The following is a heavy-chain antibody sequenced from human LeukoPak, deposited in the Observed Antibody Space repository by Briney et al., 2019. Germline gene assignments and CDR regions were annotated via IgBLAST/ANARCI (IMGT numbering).Heavy chain of an antibody. D-gene: IGHD2/OR15-2a*01. Sequence: PGRSLKLSCAASGFTFSGSAMHWVRQAPGQGLEWMGCINPNSGDTSYAQNFQGRVTMTRDTSISTAYMELSRLRSDDTAVYYCARFLFKGMDYFDYWGQGTLVTVSA. V-gene: IGHV1-2*02. CDR2: INPNSGDT. J-gene: IGHJ4*02. CDR3: ARFLFKGMDYFDY. CDR1: GFTFSGSA.